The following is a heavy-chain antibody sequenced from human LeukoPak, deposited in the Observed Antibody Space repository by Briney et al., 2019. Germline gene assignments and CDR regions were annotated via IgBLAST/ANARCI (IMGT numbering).Heavy chain of an antibody. D-gene: IGHD3-22*01. CDR1: GFTFRSYR. Sequence: GGSLRLSCAASGFTFRSYRVNWVRQAPGKGLEWVASIKQGESERYYVDSVQGRFTISRDNSKNTLYLQMSSLRAEDTAVYYCARGDYYDSSGYYFPDAFDIWGQGTMVTVSS. CDR3: ARGDYYDSSGYYFPDAFDI. J-gene: IGHJ3*02. CDR2: IKQGESER. V-gene: IGHV3-7*02.